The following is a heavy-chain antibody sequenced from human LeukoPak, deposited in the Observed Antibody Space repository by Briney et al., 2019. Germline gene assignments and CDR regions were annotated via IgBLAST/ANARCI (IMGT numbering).Heavy chain of an antibody. CDR3: AREDVPENPQGLRFLEWLSPGPLGY. Sequence: SETLSLTCTVSGGSLSSYYWSWIRQPPGKGLEWIGYIYYSGNADSNPSLKSRVTMSVDTSRNQFSLKLTSVTAADTAVYYCAREDVPENPQGLRFLEWLSPGPLGYWGQGTLVTVSS. CDR1: GGSLSSYY. D-gene: IGHD3-3*01. V-gene: IGHV4-59*12. CDR2: IYYSGNA. J-gene: IGHJ4*02.